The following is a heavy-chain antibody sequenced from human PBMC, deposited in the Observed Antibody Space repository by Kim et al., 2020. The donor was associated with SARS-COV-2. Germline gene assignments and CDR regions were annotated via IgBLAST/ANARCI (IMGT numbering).Heavy chain of an antibody. V-gene: IGHV4-30-4*01. CDR1: GGSISSGDYY. D-gene: IGHD3-3*01. CDR2: IYYSGST. Sequence: SETLSLTCTVSGGSISSGDYYWSWIRQPPGKGLEWIGYIYYSGSTYYNPSLKSRVTISVDTSKNQFSLKLSSVTAADTAVYYCARARATSISIFGVVIDHIFDYGGQGTLVTVSS. CDR3: ARARATSISIFGVVIDHIFDY. J-gene: IGHJ4*02.